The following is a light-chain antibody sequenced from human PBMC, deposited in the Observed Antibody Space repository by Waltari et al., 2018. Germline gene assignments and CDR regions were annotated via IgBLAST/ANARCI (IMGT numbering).Light chain of an antibody. CDR3: CSFTSSSTWV. CDR2: DVS. J-gene: IGLJ3*02. CDR1: ATDVGGYNY. Sequence: QSALTQPASVSGSPGQSITISCTGTATDVGGYNYVSWYQHHPGKAPKLIIFDVSSRPSGISNRFSGSKFGNTASLTISGVQPEDEADYYCCSFTSSSTWVFGGGTKLTVL. V-gene: IGLV2-14*03.